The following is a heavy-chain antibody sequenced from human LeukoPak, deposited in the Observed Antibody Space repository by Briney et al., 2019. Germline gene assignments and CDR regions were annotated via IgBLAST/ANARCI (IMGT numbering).Heavy chain of an antibody. J-gene: IGHJ4*02. Sequence: ASVKVSCKASGYTFTGYYMHWVRQAPGQGLEWMGGIIPIFGTANYAQKFQGRVTITADESTSTAYMELSSLRSEDTAVYYCARARRDGYNSARWSLDYWGQGTLVTVSS. D-gene: IGHD5-24*01. CDR3: ARARRDGYNSARWSLDY. V-gene: IGHV1-69*13. CDR1: GYTFTGYY. CDR2: IIPIFGTA.